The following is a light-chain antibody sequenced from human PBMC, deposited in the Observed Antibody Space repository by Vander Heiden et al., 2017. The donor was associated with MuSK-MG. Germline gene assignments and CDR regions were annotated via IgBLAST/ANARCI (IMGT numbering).Light chain of an antibody. V-gene: IGLV3-19*01. CDR2: GQN. CDR3: NSQDSSGDRLL. CDR1: SLRSYY. J-gene: IGLJ2*01. Sequence: SSDLTQDPFVSVALERTVRITCQGDSLRSYYASWYQQKPGQAPLLVMYGQNKRPSAIPDRFSGSSSGNTASFTITGAQAEEEADYYCNSQDSSGDRLLFGGGTKLTVL.